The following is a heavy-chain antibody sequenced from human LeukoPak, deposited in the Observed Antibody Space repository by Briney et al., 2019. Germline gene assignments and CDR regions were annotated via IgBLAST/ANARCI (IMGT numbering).Heavy chain of an antibody. CDR3: ARDYYDSSGYYYFDY. V-gene: IGHV1-2*02. Sequence: ASVKVSCKASGYTFTGYYMHWVRQAPGQGLEWMGWINPNSGGTNYAQKFQGRVTMTRDTSISTAYMELSRLRSDNTAVYYCARDYYDSSGYYYFDYWGQGTLVTVSS. CDR2: INPNSGGT. J-gene: IGHJ4*02. CDR1: GYTFTGYY. D-gene: IGHD3-22*01.